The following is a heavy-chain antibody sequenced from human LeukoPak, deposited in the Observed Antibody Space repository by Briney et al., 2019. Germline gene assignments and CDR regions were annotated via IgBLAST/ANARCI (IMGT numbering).Heavy chain of an antibody. CDR2: IIPIFGTA. CDR1: GGTFSSYV. D-gene: IGHD2-15*01. CDR3: ARDLFTLNWFDP. Sequence: SVKVSCKASGGTFSSYVISWVRQAPGQGLEWMGRIIPIFGTANYAQKFQGRVTITTDESTSTAYMELSSLRSEDTAVYYCARDLFTLNWFDPWGQGTLVTVSS. V-gene: IGHV1-69*05. J-gene: IGHJ5*02.